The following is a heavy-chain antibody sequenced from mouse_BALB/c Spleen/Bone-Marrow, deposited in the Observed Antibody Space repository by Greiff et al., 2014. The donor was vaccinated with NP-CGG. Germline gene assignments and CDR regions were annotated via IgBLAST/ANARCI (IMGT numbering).Heavy chain of an antibody. Sequence: QVQLQQSGPELVKPRASVRISCKASGYTFTRYYIQWMKQRPGQGLEWIGWIYPGNVNTKYNEKFKGKATLTADKSSSTAYMQLSSLTSEDSAVYFCAMWLRRDYYAMDYWGQGTSVTVSS. CDR1: GYTFTRYY. CDR3: AMWLRRDYYAMDY. J-gene: IGHJ4*01. D-gene: IGHD2-2*01. CDR2: IYPGNVNT. V-gene: IGHV1S56*01.